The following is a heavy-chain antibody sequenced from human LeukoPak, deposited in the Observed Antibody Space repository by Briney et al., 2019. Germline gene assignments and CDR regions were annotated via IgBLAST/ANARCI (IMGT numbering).Heavy chain of an antibody. V-gene: IGHV3-23*01. CDR1: GFTFGDYA. CDR2: ISSGTGSI. Sequence: GGSLRLSCAASGFTFGDYAMSWVRQAPGKGLEWVSGISSGTGSIYYADSVRGRVTISRDNSKNTLYLQMNSLRAEDTAVYYCAKDRYITSSWGLDYYMDVWGKGTTVTVSS. D-gene: IGHD6-6*01. J-gene: IGHJ6*03. CDR3: AKDRYITSSWGLDYYMDV.